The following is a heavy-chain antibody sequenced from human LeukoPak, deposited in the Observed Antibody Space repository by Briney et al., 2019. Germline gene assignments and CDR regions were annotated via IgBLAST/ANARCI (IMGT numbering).Heavy chain of an antibody. D-gene: IGHD5-24*01. V-gene: IGHV1-69*05. Sequence: ASVKVSCKASGGTFSSYAISWVRQAPGQGLEWMGGIIPIFGTANYAQKFQGRVTITTEESTSTAYMELSSLRSEDTAVYYCVRARRDGYNHWGQGTLVTVSS. J-gene: IGHJ5*02. CDR3: VRARRDGYNH. CDR2: IIPIFGTA. CDR1: GGTFSSYA.